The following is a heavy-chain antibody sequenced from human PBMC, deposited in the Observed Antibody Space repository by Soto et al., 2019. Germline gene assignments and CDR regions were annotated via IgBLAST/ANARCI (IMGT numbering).Heavy chain of an antibody. V-gene: IGHV4-59*08. Sequence: SETLSLTCIVSGGSISTYYWSWIRQSPGKGLEWLGYIYYTGDTKYTPSLESRPTMSIDTSKNQFSLKLTSVTAADTAIYYCARQFWLLDAFDIWGQGSLVT. D-gene: IGHD2-15*01. CDR3: ARQFWLLDAFDI. CDR2: IYYTGDT. J-gene: IGHJ3*02. CDR1: GGSISTYY.